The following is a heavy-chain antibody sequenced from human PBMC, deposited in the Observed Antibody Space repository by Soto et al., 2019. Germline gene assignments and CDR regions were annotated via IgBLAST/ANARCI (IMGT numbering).Heavy chain of an antibody. D-gene: IGHD3-10*01. CDR3: ARLGFGGSDYYYYGMDV. Sequence: SETLSLTCTVSGGSISSYYWSWIRQPPGKGLEWIGYIYYSGSTNYNPSLKSRVAISVDTSKNQFSLKLSSVTAADTAVYYCARLGFGGSDYYYYGMDVWGQGTTVTVSS. CDR1: GGSISSYY. V-gene: IGHV4-59*01. J-gene: IGHJ6*02. CDR2: IYYSGST.